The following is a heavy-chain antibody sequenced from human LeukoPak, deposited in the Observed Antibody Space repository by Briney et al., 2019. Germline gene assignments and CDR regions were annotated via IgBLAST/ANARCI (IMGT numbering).Heavy chain of an antibody. J-gene: IGHJ4*02. Sequence: PSETLSLTCTVSSGSISSSDYYWGWIRQPPGKGLEWFGSVSYSGSGYYNPSLKSRVTISVDTSKNQFSLKLSSVTAADTAVYYCARENRLGYCSSTSCLPFDYWGQGTLVTVSS. D-gene: IGHD2-2*01. CDR3: ARENRLGYCSSTSCLPFDY. CDR2: VSYSGSG. V-gene: IGHV4-39*07. CDR1: SGSISSSDYY.